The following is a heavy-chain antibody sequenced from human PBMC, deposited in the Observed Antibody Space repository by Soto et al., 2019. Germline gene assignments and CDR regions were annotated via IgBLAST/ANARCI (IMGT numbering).Heavy chain of an antibody. CDR3: ARDGTTQSLGY. CDR1: GFTFSSYG. J-gene: IGHJ4*02. V-gene: IGHV3-33*01. CDR2: IWYDGSNK. D-gene: IGHD1-7*01. Sequence: GGSLRLSCAASGFTFSSYGMHWVRQAPGKGLEWVAVIWYDGSNKYYADSVKGRFTISRDNSKNTLYLQMNSLRAEDTAVYYCARDGTTQSLGYWGQGTLVTVSS.